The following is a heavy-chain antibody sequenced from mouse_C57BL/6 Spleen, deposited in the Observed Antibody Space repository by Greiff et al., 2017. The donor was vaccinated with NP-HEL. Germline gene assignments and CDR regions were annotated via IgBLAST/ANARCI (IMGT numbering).Heavy chain of an antibody. CDR3: ARGRDYYGSSLGFHFEV. J-gene: IGHJ1*03. D-gene: IGHD1-1*01. Sequence: ESGPGLVKPSQSLSLTCSVTGYSITSGYYWNWIRQFPGNKLEWMGYISYDGSNNYNPSLKNRIPITRDTSKNQFFLKLNSVTTEDTATYYCARGRDYYGSSLGFHFEVWGTGTTVTVSS. V-gene: IGHV3-6*01. CDR1: GYSITSGYY. CDR2: ISYDGSN.